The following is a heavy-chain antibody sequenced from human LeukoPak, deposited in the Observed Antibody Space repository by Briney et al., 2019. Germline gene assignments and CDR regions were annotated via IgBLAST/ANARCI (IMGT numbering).Heavy chain of an antibody. CDR3: AKDLGYGDYESLDY. CDR2: ISGSGGST. V-gene: IGHV3-23*01. CDR1: GFTFSSYA. Sequence: GGSPRLSCAASGFTFSSYAMSWVRQAPGKGLEWVSAISGSGGSTYYADSVKGRFTISRDNSKNTLYLQMNSLRAEDTAVYYCAKDLGYGDYESLDYWGQGTLVTVSS. D-gene: IGHD4-17*01. J-gene: IGHJ4*02.